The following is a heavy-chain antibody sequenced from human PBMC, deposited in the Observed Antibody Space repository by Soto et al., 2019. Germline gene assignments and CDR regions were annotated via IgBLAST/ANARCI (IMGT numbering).Heavy chain of an antibody. CDR1: GNSVSSNSAA. Sequence: PSQTLSLTCAISGNSVSSNSAAWNWIRQSPSRGLEWLGRTYYRSKWYNDYAVSVKSRITINPDTSKNQFSLQLNSVTPEDTAVYYCAMNSGLLSAKGYSSGWHFYYRGQGTLVTVSS. CDR3: AMNSGLLSAKGYSSGWHFYY. CDR2: TYYRSKWYN. D-gene: IGHD6-19*01. V-gene: IGHV6-1*01. J-gene: IGHJ4*02.